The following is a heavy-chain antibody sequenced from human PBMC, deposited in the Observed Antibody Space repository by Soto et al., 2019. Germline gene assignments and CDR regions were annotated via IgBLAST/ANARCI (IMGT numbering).Heavy chain of an antibody. J-gene: IGHJ5*02. Sequence: QVQLVQSGAEVKKPGASVKVSCKASGYTFTSYDINWVRQAPGQGLEWMGWMNPNSGNTGYAQKVQGTVTMTRNTSISTAYMELSSLRSEDTAVYYCARGTTIFGVVDPGGQGTLVTVSS. CDR3: ARGTTIFGVVDP. D-gene: IGHD3-3*01. CDR1: GYTFTSYD. CDR2: MNPNSGNT. V-gene: IGHV1-8*01.